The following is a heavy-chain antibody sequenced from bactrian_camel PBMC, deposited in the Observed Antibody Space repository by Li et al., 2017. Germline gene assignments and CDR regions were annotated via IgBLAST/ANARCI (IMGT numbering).Heavy chain of an antibody. V-gene: IGHV3S1*01. J-gene: IGHJ6*01. Sequence: VQLVESGGGAVQAGGSLRHSCAISVSGSSTRWVGWFREAPGKDREGVAVIYTGAGTTYYGDSVKGRFTISRDNAKNTLYLELNSLKTEDTAMYYCAKDWTGTVRTPVWMVMLTPYFSYWGQGTQVTVS. CDR2: IYTGAGTT. CDR3: AKDWTGTVRTPVWMVMLTPYFSY. D-gene: IGHD1*01. CDR1: VSGSSTRW.